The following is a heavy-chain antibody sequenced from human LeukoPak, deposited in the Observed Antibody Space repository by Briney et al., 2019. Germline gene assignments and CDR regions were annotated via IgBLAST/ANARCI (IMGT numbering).Heavy chain of an antibody. D-gene: IGHD5-24*01. CDR2: IKEDGSLK. CDR3: VRETRVRWTDY. Sequence: GGSLRLSCAASGFGFSNFWMSWVRQAPGKGPEWVANIKEDGSLKNYVDSVEGRFTVSRDNAKNTLYLQMNSLRLEDTAVYYCVRETRVRWTDYWGQGILVTVSS. V-gene: IGHV3-7*01. CDR1: GFGFSNFW. J-gene: IGHJ4*02.